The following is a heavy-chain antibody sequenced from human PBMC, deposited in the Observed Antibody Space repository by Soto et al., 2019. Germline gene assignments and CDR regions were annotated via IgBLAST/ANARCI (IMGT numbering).Heavy chain of an antibody. CDR3: ARVPDY. J-gene: IGHJ4*02. V-gene: IGHV4-59*12. D-gene: IGHD2-2*01. Sequence: SETLSLTCTVSGGSMISYYWSWIRQPPGKGLEWIGFMYHSGSTYYNPSLKSRVTISIDRSKNQFSLTLSSVTAADTAVYYCARVPDYWGQGIQVTVSS. CDR2: MYHSGST. CDR1: GGSMISYY.